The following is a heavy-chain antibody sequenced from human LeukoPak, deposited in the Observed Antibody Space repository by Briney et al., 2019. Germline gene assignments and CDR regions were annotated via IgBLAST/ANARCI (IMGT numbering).Heavy chain of an antibody. CDR3: ARDQDYYGSGSSSFDY. D-gene: IGHD3-10*01. CDR2: ISGSGGTT. J-gene: IGHJ4*02. Sequence: GGSLRLSCAASGFTFRSYDMSWVRQAPGKGLEWVSVISGSGGTTYYADSVKGRFTISRDNSKNSLYLQMNSLRAEDTAVYYCARDQDYYGSGSSSFDYWGQGTLVTVSS. V-gene: IGHV3-23*01. CDR1: GFTFRSYD.